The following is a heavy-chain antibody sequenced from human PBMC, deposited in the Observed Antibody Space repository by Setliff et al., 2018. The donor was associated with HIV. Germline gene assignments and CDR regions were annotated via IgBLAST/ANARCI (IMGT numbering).Heavy chain of an antibody. J-gene: IGHJ6*03. CDR3: AREPAAIQGAYYYYYLDV. D-gene: IGHD2-2*02. CDR2: INYSGGT. Sequence: SETLSLTCAVYGGSFSGYYWSWIRQPPGKGLEWIGEINYSGGTNYNPSLKSRVTISVDTSKNQFSLELSSVTAADTAVYYCAREPAAIQGAYYYYYLDVWAKGPRSPSP. CDR1: GGSFSGYY. V-gene: IGHV4-34*01.